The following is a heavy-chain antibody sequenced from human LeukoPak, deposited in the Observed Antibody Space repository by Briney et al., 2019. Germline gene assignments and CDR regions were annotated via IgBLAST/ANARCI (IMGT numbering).Heavy chain of an antibody. CDR3: ARMSRAAGNYDAFDI. CDR1: GYTFTGYY. CDR2: INPNSGGT. Sequence: VKVSCKASGYTFTGYYMHWVRQAPGQGLEWMGWINPNSGGTNYAQKFQGRVTMTRDTSISTAYMELSRLRSDDTAVYYCARMSRAAGNYDAFDIWGQGTMVTVSS. J-gene: IGHJ3*02. D-gene: IGHD6-13*01. V-gene: IGHV1-2*02.